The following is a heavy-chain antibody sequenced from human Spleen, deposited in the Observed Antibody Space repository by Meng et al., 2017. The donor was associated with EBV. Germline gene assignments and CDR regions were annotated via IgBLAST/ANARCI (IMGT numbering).Heavy chain of an antibody. J-gene: IGHJ4*02. Sequence: HLLECAVRFIHALTSRALAFAASAFSFSNYGMHWLRQAPGKGLEWVALISYDGSDKYYADSVKGRFAISRDNSKNTLNLQMNSLRAQDTAVYYCAKGRDGYHLDYWGQGTLVTVSS. CDR1: AFSFSNYG. CDR3: AKGRDGYHLDY. D-gene: IGHD5-24*01. V-gene: IGHV3-30*18. CDR2: ISYDGSDK.